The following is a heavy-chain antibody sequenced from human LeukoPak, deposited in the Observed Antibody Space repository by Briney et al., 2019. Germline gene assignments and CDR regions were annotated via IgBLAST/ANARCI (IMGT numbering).Heavy chain of an antibody. CDR2: IYYSGST. V-gene: IGHV4-39*01. CDR3: ARHSGTYYADFDY. Sequence: PSETLSLTCTVSGGSISSSSYYWGWIRQPPGKWLEWIGNIYYSGSTYYNPSLKSRITMSVDTSKNQFSLKLSSVTAADTAVYYCARHSGTYYADFDYWGQGTLVTVSS. J-gene: IGHJ4*02. D-gene: IGHD1-26*01. CDR1: GGSISSSSYY.